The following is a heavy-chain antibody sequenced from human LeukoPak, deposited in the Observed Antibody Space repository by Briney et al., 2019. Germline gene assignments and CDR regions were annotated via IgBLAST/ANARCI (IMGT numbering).Heavy chain of an antibody. CDR2: IYYSGST. CDR3: ARDRSGLRPINYFDY. D-gene: IGHD5-12*01. CDR1: GGSISSGGYY. Sequence: SETLSLACTVSGGSISSGGYYWSWIRQPPGKGLEWIAYIYYSGSTFYNPSLKSRVTISVDTSKNQFSLQLNSVTPEDRAVYYCARDRSGLRPINYFDYWGQGTLVTVSS. J-gene: IGHJ4*02. V-gene: IGHV4-30-4*01.